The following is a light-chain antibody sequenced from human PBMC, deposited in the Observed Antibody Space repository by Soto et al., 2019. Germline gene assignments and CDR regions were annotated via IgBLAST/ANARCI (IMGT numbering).Light chain of an antibody. Sequence: QSALTQPASVSGSPGQSITISCSGTRNDIGSYNLVSWYQQYPGKAPKLIIYDISKRPSGVSNRFSGTKSGNTASLTISGLQAEDEADYYCSSYTSNSTPVVFGGGTQLTVL. CDR3: SSYTSNSTPVV. CDR2: DIS. J-gene: IGLJ7*01. V-gene: IGLV2-14*02. CDR1: RNDIGSYNL.